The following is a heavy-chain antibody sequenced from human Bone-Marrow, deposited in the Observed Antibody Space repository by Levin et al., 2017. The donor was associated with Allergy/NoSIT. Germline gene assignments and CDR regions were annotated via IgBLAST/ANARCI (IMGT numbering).Heavy chain of an antibody. J-gene: IGHJ4*02. CDR1: GFTFSTYA. Sequence: HAGGSLRLSCAASGFTFSTYAMHWVRQAPGKGLAWVSLIWYSGSRKFYADSVKGRFTISRDNSKNTLYLHMDTLRDEETALYYCVRGPGLAATGEDFDYWGQGTLVTVSS. V-gene: IGHV3-33*01. CDR2: IWYSGSRK. D-gene: IGHD2-8*02. CDR3: VRGPGLAATGEDFDY.